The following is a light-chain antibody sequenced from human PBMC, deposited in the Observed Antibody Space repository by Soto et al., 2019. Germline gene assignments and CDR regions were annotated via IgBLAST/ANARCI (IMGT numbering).Light chain of an antibody. Sequence: QSALTQPASVSGSPGQSITISCTGTSSDVSGYNYVSWYQQHPGKAPKLMIYDVSNRPSGVSNRFSGSKSGNTASLTSSGLQAEDEADYYCSSYTSSSTLVFGGGAKLPVL. CDR2: DVS. J-gene: IGLJ2*01. V-gene: IGLV2-14*03. CDR3: SSYTSSSTLV. CDR1: SSDVSGYNY.